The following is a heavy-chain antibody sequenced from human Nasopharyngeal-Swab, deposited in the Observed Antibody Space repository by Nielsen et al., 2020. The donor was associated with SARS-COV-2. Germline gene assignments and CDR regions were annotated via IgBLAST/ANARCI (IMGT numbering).Heavy chain of an antibody. J-gene: IGHJ6*03. D-gene: IGHD3-22*01. CDR1: GYTFTDYY. CDR3: ARGPDSSGYNYYYYYMDV. CDR2: INPNSGDT. V-gene: IGHV1-2*06. Sequence: ASVKVSCKASGYTFTDYYMHWVRQAPGQGLEWMGRINPNSGDTNYAQKFQGRVTMTRETSISTAYMELSRLRSDDTAVYYCARGPDSSGYNYYYYYMDVWGKGTTVTVSS.